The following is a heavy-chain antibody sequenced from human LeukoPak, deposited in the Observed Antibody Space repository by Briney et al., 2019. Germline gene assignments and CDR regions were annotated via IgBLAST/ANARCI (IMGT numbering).Heavy chain of an antibody. CDR1: GYSFSSYG. CDR2: ISPYNGNT. J-gene: IGHJ3*02. D-gene: IGHD3-22*01. Sequence: ASVKVSCKTSGYSFSSYGITWVRQVPGQGLEWMGWISPYNGNTNYAQKLQGRVTMTTDTSTSTAYMELRSLRSDDTAVYYCARDTPLWYYDSSGYYTFDAFDIWGQGTMVTVSS. V-gene: IGHV1-18*01. CDR3: ARDTPLWYYDSSGYYTFDAFDI.